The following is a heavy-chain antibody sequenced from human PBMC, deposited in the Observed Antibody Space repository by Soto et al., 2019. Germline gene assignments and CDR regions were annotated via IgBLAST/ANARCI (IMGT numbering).Heavy chain of an antibody. Sequence: GGSLRLSCAASGFTFSSYAMHWVRQAPGKGLEWVAVISYDGSNKYYADSVKGRFTISRDNSKNTLYLQMNSLRAEDTAVYYCARDSGSSLSPDYYFDYWGQGTLVTVSS. CDR3: ARDSGSSLSPDYYFDY. J-gene: IGHJ4*02. D-gene: IGHD6-13*01. CDR1: GFTFSSYA. CDR2: ISYDGSNK. V-gene: IGHV3-30-3*01.